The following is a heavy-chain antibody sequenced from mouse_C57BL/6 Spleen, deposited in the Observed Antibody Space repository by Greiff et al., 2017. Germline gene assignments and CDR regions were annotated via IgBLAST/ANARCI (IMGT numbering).Heavy chain of an antibody. Sequence: QVQLQQPGAELVRPGSSVKLSCKASGYTFTSYWMHWVKQRPIQGLEWIGNIDPSDSETHYNQKIKDKATLTVDKSSSTAYMQLSSLTSEDSAVYYCARSNYYGSSSYWYFDVWGTGTTVTVSS. J-gene: IGHJ1*03. CDR2: IDPSDSET. CDR1: GYTFTSYW. CDR3: ARSNYYGSSSYWYFDV. V-gene: IGHV1-52*01. D-gene: IGHD1-1*01.